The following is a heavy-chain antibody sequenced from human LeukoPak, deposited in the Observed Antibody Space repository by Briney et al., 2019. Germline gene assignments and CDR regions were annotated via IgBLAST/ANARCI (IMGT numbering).Heavy chain of an antibody. V-gene: IGHV4-59*01. D-gene: IGHD6-13*01. CDR2: IYYSGST. Sequence: KPSETLSLTCTVSGRSISSYYWSWIRQPPGKGLEWIGYIYYSGSTNYNPSLKSRVTISVDTSKNQFSLKLSSVTAADTAVYYCASSLAAAGRGGAFDIWGQGTMVTVSS. CDR1: GRSISSYY. J-gene: IGHJ3*02. CDR3: ASSLAAAGRGGAFDI.